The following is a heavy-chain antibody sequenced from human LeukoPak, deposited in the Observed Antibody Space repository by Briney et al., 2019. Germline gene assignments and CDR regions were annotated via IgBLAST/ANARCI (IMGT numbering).Heavy chain of an antibody. D-gene: IGHD6-19*01. CDR2: TYYRSKWYD. Sequence: SQTLSLTCAISGDSVSSNSAAWNWIRQSPSRGLEWLGRTYYRSKWYDDYAVSVRSRITISPDTSKNQFSLQLSSVTPEDTAVYYCARADQWPPSGWFDPWGQGIQVTVSS. CDR1: GDSVSSNSAA. V-gene: IGHV6-1*01. J-gene: IGHJ5*02. CDR3: ARADQWPPSGWFDP.